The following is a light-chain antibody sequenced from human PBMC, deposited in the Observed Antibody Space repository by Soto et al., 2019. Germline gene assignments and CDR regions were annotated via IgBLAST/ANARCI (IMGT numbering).Light chain of an antibody. CDR2: EVN. Sequence: QSVLTQPASVSGSPGQSITISCTGTSSDVGGYDYVSWYQQQPGGAPKLMIYEVNNRPSGVSNRFSGSKSGNTASLTISSLQAEDEANYYCSSYAGNNIFVFGTGTKVTVL. CDR3: SSYAGNNIFV. J-gene: IGLJ1*01. CDR1: SSDVGGYDY. V-gene: IGLV2-14*01.